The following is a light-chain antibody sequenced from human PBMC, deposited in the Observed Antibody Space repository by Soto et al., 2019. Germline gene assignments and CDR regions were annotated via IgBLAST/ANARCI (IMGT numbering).Light chain of an antibody. J-gene: IGKJ1*01. CDR2: GAS. CDR1: QSVRTT. CDR3: QQYTDWPTT. V-gene: IGKV3-15*01. Sequence: EIVMRQSPATLSVSPGQRATRSCRASQSVRTTVAWYHQRPGQAPRLLIYGASTRATGVPDRFSGGGSGTDFTLTVTSLQSEDFGIYYCQQYTDWPTTFGRGTKADIK.